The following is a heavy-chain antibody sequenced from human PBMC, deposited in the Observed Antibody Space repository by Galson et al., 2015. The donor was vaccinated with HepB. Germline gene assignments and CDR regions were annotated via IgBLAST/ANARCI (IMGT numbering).Heavy chain of an antibody. D-gene: IGHD3-10*01. Sequence: SLRLSCAASGFTFSSYWMHWVRQAPGKGLVWVSRINSDGSSTSYADSVKGRFTISRDNAKNTLYLQMSSLRAEDTAVYYCARTYGSGSYYGYWGQGTLVTVSS. J-gene: IGHJ4*02. CDR3: ARTYGSGSYYGY. CDR2: INSDGSST. V-gene: IGHV3-74*01. CDR1: GFTFSSYW.